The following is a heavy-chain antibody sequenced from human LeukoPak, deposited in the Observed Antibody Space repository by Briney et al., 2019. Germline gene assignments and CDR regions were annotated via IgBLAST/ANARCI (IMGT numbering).Heavy chain of an antibody. CDR3: ARGEYYYDSSGYYYYFDY. V-gene: IGHV4-39*07. CDR1: GGSISSSNYC. CDR2: IYYSEST. J-gene: IGHJ4*02. D-gene: IGHD3-22*01. Sequence: SETLSLTCTVSGGSISSSNYCWGWIRQPPGKGLEWIGSIYYSESTYYNPSLKSRVTISVDTSKNQFSLKLSSVTAADTAVYYCARGEYYYDSSGYYYYFDYWGQGTLVTVSS.